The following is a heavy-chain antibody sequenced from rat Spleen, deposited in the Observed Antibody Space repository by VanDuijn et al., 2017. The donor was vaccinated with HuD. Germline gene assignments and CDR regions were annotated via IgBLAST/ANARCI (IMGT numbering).Heavy chain of an antibody. CDR1: GFSLTSYN. CDR2: IWNTGGT. CDR3: ARHLREASGVMDV. D-gene: IGHD4-3*01. Sequence: QVQLKESGPGLVQPSQTLSLTCTVAGFSLTSYNVHWVRQPPGKGLEWMGVIWNTGGTRYNSALKSRLSISKDTSKSQVFLKVNSLQTEDTATYYCARHLREASGVMDVWGQGASVTVSS. V-gene: IGHV2-41*01. J-gene: IGHJ4*01.